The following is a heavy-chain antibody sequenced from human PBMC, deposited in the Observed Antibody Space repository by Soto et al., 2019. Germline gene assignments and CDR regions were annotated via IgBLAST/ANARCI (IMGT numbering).Heavy chain of an antibody. CDR3: VRFGGAAAGPGDY. Sequence: GGSLRLSCVASEFTFGSYEMNWVRQSPGKGLEWVSYISSSGTTIYYTDSVKGRFTISRDNAKKSLYLQMNSLRAEDTAVYYCVRFGGAAAGPGDYWGQGTLVTVSS. D-gene: IGHD6-13*01. V-gene: IGHV3-48*03. CDR1: EFTFGSYE. J-gene: IGHJ4*02. CDR2: ISSSGTTI.